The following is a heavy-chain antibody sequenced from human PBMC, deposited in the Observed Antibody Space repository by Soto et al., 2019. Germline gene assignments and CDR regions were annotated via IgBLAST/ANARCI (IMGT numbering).Heavy chain of an antibody. CDR3: ARDYIFGLDY. CDR1: GFSLSTYS. V-gene: IGHV3-48*02. Sequence: GGSLRLSCGVSGFSLSTYSVNWVRQAPGKGLEWISYIRSSSSSTFYADSVKGRFTISTDTAKNSLYLQMNSLRDDDTAVYYCARDYIFGLDYWGQGTPVTVSS. CDR2: IRSSSSST. D-gene: IGHD3-3*02. J-gene: IGHJ4*02.